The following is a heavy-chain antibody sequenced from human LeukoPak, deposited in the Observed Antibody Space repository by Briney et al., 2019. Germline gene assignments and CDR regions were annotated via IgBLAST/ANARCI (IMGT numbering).Heavy chain of an antibody. CDR3: AKASVVVVAATDWFDP. Sequence: QPGGSLRLSCAASGFTFTNYAMSWVRQAPGKGLEWVSAISGSGGSTYYADSVKGRFTISRDNSKNTLYLQMNSLRAEDTAVYYCAKASVVVVAATDWFDPWGQGTLVTVSS. CDR1: GFTFTNYA. D-gene: IGHD2-15*01. J-gene: IGHJ5*02. V-gene: IGHV3-23*01. CDR2: ISGSGGST.